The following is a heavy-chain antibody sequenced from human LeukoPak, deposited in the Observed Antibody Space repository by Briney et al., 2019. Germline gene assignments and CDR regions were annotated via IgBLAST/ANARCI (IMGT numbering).Heavy chain of an antibody. CDR1: GYTFTNYY. Sequence: VASVKVSCKASGYTFTNYYIHWVRQAPGQGLEWMGIINPGGRSTSYAQKFQGRATMTRDTSTSTVYMELSSLRSEDTAVYYCAREIGPIQLHLWGSAFDYWGQGTLVTVSS. D-gene: IGHD5-24*01. CDR3: AREIGPIQLHLWGSAFDY. V-gene: IGHV1-46*01. J-gene: IGHJ4*02. CDR2: INPGGRST.